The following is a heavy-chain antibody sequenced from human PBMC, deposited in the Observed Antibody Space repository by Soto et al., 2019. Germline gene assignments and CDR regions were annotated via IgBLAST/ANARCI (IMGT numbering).Heavy chain of an antibody. Sequence: ASVKVSCKASGYTFTVYYVHWVRQAPGQGLEWMGWINPNSGGTKYAQKFQGWVTMTSDTSISTAYMELMSLRSDDTAVYYCARVGFRSSWYYFDYWGQGTLVTVPQ. CDR3: ARVGFRSSWYYFDY. CDR1: GYTFTVYY. CDR2: INPNSGGT. V-gene: IGHV1-2*04. D-gene: IGHD6-13*01. J-gene: IGHJ4*02.